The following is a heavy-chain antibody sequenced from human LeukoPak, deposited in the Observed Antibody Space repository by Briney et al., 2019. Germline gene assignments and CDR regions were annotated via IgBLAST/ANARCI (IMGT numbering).Heavy chain of an antibody. CDR2: ISSSSSTI. D-gene: IGHD2-2*01. CDR3: ARVGYCGSTSCRWYFDL. CDR1: GFTFSSYS. J-gene: IGHJ2*01. Sequence: GGSLRLSCAASGFTFSSYSMNWVRQAPGKGLEWVSYISSSSSTIYYADSVKGRFTISRDNAKNSLYLQMNSLRAEDTAVYYCARVGYCGSTSCRWYFDLWGRGTLVTVSS. V-gene: IGHV3-48*01.